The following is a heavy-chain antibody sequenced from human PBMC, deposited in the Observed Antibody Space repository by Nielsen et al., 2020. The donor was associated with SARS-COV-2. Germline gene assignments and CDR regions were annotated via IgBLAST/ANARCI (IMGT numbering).Heavy chain of an antibody. J-gene: IGHJ4*02. Sequence: LSLTCAASGFTLSRYWMNWVRQVPGKGLAWVSRVSSDGTKTTYADSVKGRFTISKDNTRNTLYLQMNSLRAEDTAVYYCVRVRDDGFYYDTGPFDIWGQGSLVTVSS. D-gene: IGHD3-22*01. V-gene: IGHV3-74*01. CDR1: GFTLSRYW. CDR3: VRVRDDGFYYDTGPFDI. CDR2: VSSDGTKT.